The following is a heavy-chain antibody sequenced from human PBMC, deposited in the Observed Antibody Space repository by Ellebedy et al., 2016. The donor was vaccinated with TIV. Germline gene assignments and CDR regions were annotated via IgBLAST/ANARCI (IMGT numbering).Heavy chain of an antibody. CDR3: ARGISGAYGGTGGMDV. Sequence: PGGSLRLSCAASGFTVSSKYMSWVRQAPGKGLEWVSVIYSGGNTFYTDSVKGRFTISRDDSKNTLYLQMNSLRAEDTAVYDCARGISGAYGGTGGMDVWGQGTTVTVSS. CDR2: IYSGGNT. V-gene: IGHV3-53*01. D-gene: IGHD4-23*01. J-gene: IGHJ6*02. CDR1: GFTVSSKY.